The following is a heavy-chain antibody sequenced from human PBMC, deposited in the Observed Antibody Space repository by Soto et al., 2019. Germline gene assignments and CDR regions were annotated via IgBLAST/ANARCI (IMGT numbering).Heavy chain of an antibody. CDR1: GGTFGSYA. Sequence: ASVKVSCKASGGTFGSYAITWVRRAPGPGLEWLGGIIPILNSPAYAQKFQARVVITADEITNTAYMELNSLRFDDTAVYYCAREAPYCTSATCPKFYDMDVWGQGTTVTVSS. CDR2: IIPILNSP. J-gene: IGHJ6*02. D-gene: IGHD2-2*01. CDR3: AREAPYCTSATCPKFYDMDV. V-gene: IGHV1-69*13.